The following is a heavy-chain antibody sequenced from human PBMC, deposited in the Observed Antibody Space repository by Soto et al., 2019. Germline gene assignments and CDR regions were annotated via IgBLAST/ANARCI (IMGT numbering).Heavy chain of an antibody. CDR1: GYSFTSYW. CDR2: IYPGDSDT. J-gene: IGHJ6*02. D-gene: IGHD6-13*01. V-gene: IGHV5-51*01. Sequence: PGESLKISCKGSGYSFTSYWIGWVRQMPGKGLEWMGIIYPGDSDTRYSPSFQGQVTISADKSISTAYLQWSSLKASDTAMYYCARYSSSWYRKHYYYYYGMDVWGQGTTVTVSS. CDR3: ARYSSSWYRKHYYYYYGMDV.